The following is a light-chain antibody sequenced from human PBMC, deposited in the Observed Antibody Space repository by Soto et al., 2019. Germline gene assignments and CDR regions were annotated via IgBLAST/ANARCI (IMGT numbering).Light chain of an antibody. V-gene: IGKV1-5*01. J-gene: IGKJ4*01. CDR1: QSINNW. CDR2: DAS. Sequence: DIQMTQSPSTLSASVGDRVTITCRASQSINNWLAWDQQKPGNAPKLLIYDASSLESGVPSRFSGSGSGTEFTLPISSLQPDDFETYYCQQYNSYSFGGGTKVEIK. CDR3: QQYNSYS.